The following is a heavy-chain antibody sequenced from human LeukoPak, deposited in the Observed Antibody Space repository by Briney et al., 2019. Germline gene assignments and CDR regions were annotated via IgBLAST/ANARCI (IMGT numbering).Heavy chain of an antibody. D-gene: IGHD3-3*01. CDR1: GGSISSYY. CDR2: IYYRGST. CDR3: ARGYYDFWSGYYRQGYNWFDP. J-gene: IGHJ5*02. Sequence: SETLSLTCTVSGGSISSYYWSWIRQPPGKGLEWIGYIYYRGSTNYNPSLKSRVTISVDTSKNQFSLKLSSVTAADTAVYYCARGYYDFWSGYYRQGYNWFDPWGQGTLVTVSS. V-gene: IGHV4-59*12.